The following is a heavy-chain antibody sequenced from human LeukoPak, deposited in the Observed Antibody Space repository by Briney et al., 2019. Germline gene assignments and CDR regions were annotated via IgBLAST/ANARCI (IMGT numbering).Heavy chain of an antibody. CDR3: ASCWNDAYYGMDV. J-gene: IGHJ6*02. CDR1: GGTFSSYA. Sequence: EASVKVSCKASGGTFSSYAISWVRQAPGQGLEWMGGIIPIFGTANYAQKFQGRVTITADESTSTAYVELSSLRSEDTAVYYCASCWNDAYYGMDVWGQGTTVTVSS. V-gene: IGHV1-69*13. D-gene: IGHD1-1*01. CDR2: IIPIFGTA.